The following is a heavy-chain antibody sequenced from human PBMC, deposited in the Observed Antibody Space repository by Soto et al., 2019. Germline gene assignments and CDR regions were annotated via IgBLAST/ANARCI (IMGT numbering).Heavy chain of an antibody. CDR2: IYYSGST. D-gene: IGHD2-15*01. V-gene: IGHV4-31*03. CDR3: ARENSDCSGGSCYDNWFDP. CDR1: GGSIGSGGYY. Sequence: SETLSLTCTVSGGSIGSGGYYWSWIRQHPGKGLEWIGYIYYSGSTYYNPSLKSRVTISVDTSKNQFSLKLSSVTAADTAVYYCARENSDCSGGSCYDNWFDPWGQGTLVTVSS. J-gene: IGHJ5*02.